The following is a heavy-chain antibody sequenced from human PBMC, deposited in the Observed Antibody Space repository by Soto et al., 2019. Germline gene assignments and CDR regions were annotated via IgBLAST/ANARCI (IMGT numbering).Heavy chain of an antibody. CDR1: GGSISNYY. Sequence: QVQLQESGPGLVKPSEPLSLTCTVSGGSISNYYWSWIRQPPGKGLEWIGYIYYTGSTNYNPSLKSRVTISVDTSENQFSLRLSSVTAADTAIYYCARGLHWLDYWGQGTRVTVSS. V-gene: IGHV4-59*13. D-gene: IGHD6-19*01. CDR2: IYYTGST. CDR3: ARGLHWLDY. J-gene: IGHJ4*02.